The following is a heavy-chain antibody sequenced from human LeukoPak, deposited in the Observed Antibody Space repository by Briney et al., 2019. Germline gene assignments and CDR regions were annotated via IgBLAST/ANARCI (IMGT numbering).Heavy chain of an antibody. Sequence: GGSLRLACAASGFTFTTYWMTWVRQAPGKGLEWVGNIKQDGGEKYYVDSVKGRFTMSRDNAKNSVFLQMNSLRAEDTGVYYCARADPELTILHYWGQGTLVTVSS. D-gene: IGHD3-3*01. V-gene: IGHV3-7*01. CDR2: IKQDGGEK. CDR3: ARADPELTILHY. J-gene: IGHJ4*02. CDR1: GFTFTTYW.